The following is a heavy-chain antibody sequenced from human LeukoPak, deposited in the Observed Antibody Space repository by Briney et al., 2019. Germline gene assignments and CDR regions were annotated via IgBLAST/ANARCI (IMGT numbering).Heavy chain of an antibody. CDR2: IIPILGIA. V-gene: IGHV1-69*04. J-gene: IGHJ6*02. CDR3: ASITMVRGVISYYYYGMDV. Sequence: SVKVSCKASGYTFTSYDINWVRQATGQGLEWMGRIIPILGIANYAQKFQGRVTITADKSTSTAYMELSSLRSEDTAVYYCASITMVRGVISYYYYGMDVWGQGTTVTVSS. D-gene: IGHD3-10*01. CDR1: GYTFTSYD.